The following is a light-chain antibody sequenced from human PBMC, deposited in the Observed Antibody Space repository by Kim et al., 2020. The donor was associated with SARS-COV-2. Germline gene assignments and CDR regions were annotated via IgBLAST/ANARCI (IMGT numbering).Light chain of an antibody. V-gene: IGLV3-25*03. Sequence: SYELTQPPSVSVSPGQTARITCCGDALPKQYAYWYQQKPGQAPVLVIYKDSERPSGIPERFSGSSSGTTVTLTISGVQAEDEADYYCQSADSSGTYRVFGGGTQLTVL. CDR3: QSADSSGTYRV. J-gene: IGLJ2*01. CDR2: KDS. CDR1: ALPKQY.